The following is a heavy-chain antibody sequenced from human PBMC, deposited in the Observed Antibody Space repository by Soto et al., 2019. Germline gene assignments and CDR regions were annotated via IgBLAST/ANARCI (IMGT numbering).Heavy chain of an antibody. Sequence: QVQLVQSGAEVKKPGSSVKVSCKASGGTFSSYAISWVRQAPGQGLEWMGGISAYNGNTNYAQKLQGRVTMTTDTSTSTAYMELRSLRSDDTAVYYCALLGGRYYYYGMDVWGQGTTVTVSS. D-gene: IGHD2-15*01. CDR2: ISAYNGNT. J-gene: IGHJ6*02. V-gene: IGHV1-18*01. CDR1: GGTFSSYA. CDR3: ALLGGRYYYYGMDV.